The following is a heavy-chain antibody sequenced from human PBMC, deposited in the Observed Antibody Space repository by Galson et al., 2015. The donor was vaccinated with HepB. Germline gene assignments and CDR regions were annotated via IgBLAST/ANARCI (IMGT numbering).Heavy chain of an antibody. CDR2: ISSSSSTI. V-gene: IGHV3-48*02. J-gene: IGHJ4*02. D-gene: IGHD3-10*01. CDR1: GFTFSSYS. Sequence: SLRLSCAASGFTFSSYSMNWVRQAPGKGLEWVSYISSSSSTIYYADSVKGRFTISRDNAKNSLYLQMNSLRDEDTAVYYCARDGIWFGELFLGMAPYYFDYWGQGTLVTVSS. CDR3: ARDGIWFGELFLGMAPYYFDY.